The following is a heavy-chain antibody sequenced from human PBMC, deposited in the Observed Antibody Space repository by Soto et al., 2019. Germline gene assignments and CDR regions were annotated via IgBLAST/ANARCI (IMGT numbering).Heavy chain of an antibody. CDR2: IIPIFGTA. V-gene: IGHV1-69*13. J-gene: IGHJ3*02. CDR1: GGTFGSYA. Sequence: ASVKVSCKASGGTFGSYAISWVRQAPGQGLEWMGGIIPIFGTANYAQKFQGRVTITADESTSTAYMELSSLRSEDTAVYYCARDCAHYYDSSGYCDAFDIWGQGTMVTVSS. D-gene: IGHD3-22*01. CDR3: ARDCAHYYDSSGYCDAFDI.